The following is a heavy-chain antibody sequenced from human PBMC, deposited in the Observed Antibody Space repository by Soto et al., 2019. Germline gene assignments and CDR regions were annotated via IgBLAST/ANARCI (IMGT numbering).Heavy chain of an antibody. J-gene: IGHJ4*02. D-gene: IGHD6-13*01. CDR1: GGSISSSSYY. V-gene: IGHV4-39*06. CDR2: IYYSGCT. Sequence: SETLSLTCTVSGGSISSSSYYWGWIRQPPGKGLEWIGSIYYSGCTYYNPSLKSRVTISVDTSKNQFTLKLISVTVADTAVYYCATSYGNAWYTYWGQGTQVTVSS. CDR3: ATSYGNAWYTY.